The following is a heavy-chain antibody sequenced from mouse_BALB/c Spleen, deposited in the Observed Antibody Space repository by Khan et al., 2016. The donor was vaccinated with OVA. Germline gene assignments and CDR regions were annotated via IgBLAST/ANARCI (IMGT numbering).Heavy chain of an antibody. J-gene: IGHJ4*01. CDR3: ARRTTGYTMDY. V-gene: IGHV1-4*01. CDR1: GYTFTSNT. D-gene: IGHD2-14*01. Sequence: QVQLQQSGADLARPGASVRTSCKASGYTFTSNTMHWVKQRPGQGLEWIGYINPRSGYTNYNQNFKDKATLTADKSSSTAYMQLSSLTSEDSAVYYCARRTTGYTMDYWGQGTSVTVSS. CDR2: INPRSGYT.